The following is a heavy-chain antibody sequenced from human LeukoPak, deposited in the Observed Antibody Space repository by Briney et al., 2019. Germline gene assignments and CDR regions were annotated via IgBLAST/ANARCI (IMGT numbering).Heavy chain of an antibody. J-gene: IGHJ4*02. Sequence: PSETLSLTCTVSGGSISSYYWSWIRQPPGKGLEWIGYIYYSGSTNYNPSLKSRVTISVDTSKNQFSLKLSSVTAADTAVYYCARFYDSALGFDYWGQGTLVTVSS. CDR2: IYYSGST. V-gene: IGHV4-59*01. CDR3: ARFYDSALGFDY. D-gene: IGHD3-22*01. CDR1: GGSISSYY.